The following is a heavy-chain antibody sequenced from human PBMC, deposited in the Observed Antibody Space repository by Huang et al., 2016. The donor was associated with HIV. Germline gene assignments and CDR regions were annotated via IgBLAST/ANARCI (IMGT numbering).Heavy chain of an antibody. D-gene: IGHD4-17*01. CDR1: DGSLSDYF. Sequence: VQLQESGPGLVKPSETLSLTCTVTDGSLSDYFWSWIRQPAGKGLEWIGRIDTTGRTDYNPALRSRVIMSVETSKNQFSLRMRSVTVADTAVYYCVRDREETTGTTMDNWHFDLWGRGTLVIVSS. CDR3: VRDREETTGTTMDNWHFDL. J-gene: IGHJ2*01. V-gene: IGHV4-4*07. CDR2: IDTTGRT.